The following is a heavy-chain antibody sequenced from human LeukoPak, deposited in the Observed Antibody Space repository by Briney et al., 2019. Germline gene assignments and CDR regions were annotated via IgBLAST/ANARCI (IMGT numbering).Heavy chain of an antibody. V-gene: IGHV3-30*18. CDR3: AKDDEIAVADY. CDR1: GFTFSSYG. D-gene: IGHD6-19*01. CDR2: ISYDGSNK. J-gene: IGHJ4*02. Sequence: GGSLRLSCAASGFTFSSYGMHWVRQAPGKGLEWVAVISYDGSNKYYADSVKGRFTISRDNSKNTLYLQMNSLRAEDTAVYYCAKDDEIAVADYWGQGALVTVSS.